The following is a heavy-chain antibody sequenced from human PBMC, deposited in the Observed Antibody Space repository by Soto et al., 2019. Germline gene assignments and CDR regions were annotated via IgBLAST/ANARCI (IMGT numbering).Heavy chain of an antibody. Sequence: EVQLLQSGGGLVQPGGSLRLSCAASGFTFSSYAMSWVRQAPGKGLEWVSTISGTGGSTYYPDSGKGRFTISRDNSKNTVYLQMNSLRAEDAAVYYCAKEMTSGYYLFDSWGQGTLVTVSS. CDR1: GFTFSSYA. CDR2: ISGTGGST. V-gene: IGHV3-23*01. CDR3: AKEMTSGYYLFDS. J-gene: IGHJ4*02. D-gene: IGHD3-22*01.